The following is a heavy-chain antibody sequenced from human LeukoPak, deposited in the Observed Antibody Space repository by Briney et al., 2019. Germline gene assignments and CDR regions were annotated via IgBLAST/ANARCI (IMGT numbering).Heavy chain of an antibody. CDR3: ASLRSDHYYHSNNYAYYYYGMDV. CDR2: INPNSGGT. V-gene: IGHV1-2*02. Sequence: GASVKVSCKASGYTFTGYYMHWVRQAPGQGLEWMGWINPNSGGTNYAQKLQGRVTMTTDTSSSTAYMELRSLRSDDTAVYYCASLRSDHYYHSNNYAYYYYGMDVWGQGTTVTVSS. D-gene: IGHD3-22*01. CDR1: GYTFTGYY. J-gene: IGHJ6*02.